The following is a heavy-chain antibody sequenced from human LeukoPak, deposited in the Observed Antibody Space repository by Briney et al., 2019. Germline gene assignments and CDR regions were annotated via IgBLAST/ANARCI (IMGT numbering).Heavy chain of an antibody. V-gene: IGHV4-31*03. CDR2: IYYSGST. CDR3: ARVGAGTMVRGVLSFPINYGMDV. J-gene: IGHJ6*02. D-gene: IGHD3-10*01. Sequence: SQTLSLTCTVSGGSISCGDYYWSWIRQPPGKGLEWIGYIYYSGSTYYNPSLKSRVTISVDTSKNQFSLKLSSVTAADTAVYYCARVGAGTMVRGVLSFPINYGMDVWGQGTTVTVSS. CDR1: GGSISCGDYY.